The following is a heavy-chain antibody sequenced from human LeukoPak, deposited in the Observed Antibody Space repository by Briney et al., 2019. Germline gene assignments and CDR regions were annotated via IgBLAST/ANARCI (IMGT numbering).Heavy chain of an antibody. CDR1: GYSFSNNW. V-gene: IGHV5-51*01. Sequence: GESLKISCKGSGYSFSNNWIGWVRQMPGKGLEWMGIILPGDSDTRYSPSFQGQVTISADKSINTAYVQWSSLKASDTAMYYCATYAGTSSKYLQYWGQGTLVTVSS. CDR3: ATYAGTSSKYLQY. CDR2: ILPGDSDT. J-gene: IGHJ1*01. D-gene: IGHD3-10*01.